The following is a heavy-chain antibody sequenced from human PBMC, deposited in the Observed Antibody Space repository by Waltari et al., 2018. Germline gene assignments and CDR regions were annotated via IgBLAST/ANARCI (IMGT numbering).Heavy chain of an antibody. CDR1: GFTFSSYS. V-gene: IGHV3-21*01. D-gene: IGHD2-15*01. CDR2: ISSSSSYI. J-gene: IGHJ5*02. Sequence: EVQLVESGGGLVKPGGSLRLSCAASGFTFSSYSMNWVRQAPGKGLEWVSSISSSSSYIYYADSVKGRFTISRDNAKNSLYLQMNSLRAEDTAVYYCARSALGYCSGGSCLNWFDPWGQGTLVTVSS. CDR3: ARSALGYCSGGSCLNWFDP.